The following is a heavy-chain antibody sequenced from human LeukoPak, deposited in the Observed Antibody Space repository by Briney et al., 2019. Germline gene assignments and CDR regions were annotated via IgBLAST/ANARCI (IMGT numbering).Heavy chain of an antibody. Sequence: GGSLRLSCAASGFTFSGSAMHWVRQASGKGLEWVGRIRSKANSYATAYAASVKGRFTISRDDTKNKAYLQMNSLKTEDTAVYYCTMVRGAPTYYYYMDVWGKGTTVTVSS. CDR3: TMVRGAPTYYYYMDV. J-gene: IGHJ6*03. D-gene: IGHD3-10*01. CDR2: IRSKANSYAT. V-gene: IGHV3-73*01. CDR1: GFTFSGSA.